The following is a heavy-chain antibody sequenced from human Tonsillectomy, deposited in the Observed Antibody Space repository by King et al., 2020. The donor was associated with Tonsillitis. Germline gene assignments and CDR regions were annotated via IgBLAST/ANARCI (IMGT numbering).Heavy chain of an antibody. Sequence: VQLVESGGGLVKPRGSLRLSCAASGFTFSDSYMSWIRQAPGKGMEWVSYISRSGSTIHYADSVKGRFNISRDNAKNSLYPQMNSLRADDTAVYFCARIYCYYDLYYYFGLDVWGQGTTVTVSS. D-gene: IGHD3-22*01. V-gene: IGHV3-11*01. J-gene: IGHJ6*02. CDR3: ARIYCYYDLYYYFGLDV. CDR1: GFTFSDSY. CDR2: ISRSGSTI.